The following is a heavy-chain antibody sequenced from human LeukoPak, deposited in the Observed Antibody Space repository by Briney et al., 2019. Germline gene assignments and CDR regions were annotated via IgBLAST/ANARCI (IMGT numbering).Heavy chain of an antibody. D-gene: IGHD3-9*01. Sequence: SETLSLTCTVSGGSISSSSYYWGWIRQPPGKGLEWIVSIYYSGSTYYNPSLKSRVTISVDTSKNQFSLKLSSVTAADTAVYYCARVLRYFDWLPSPFDYWGQGTLVTVSS. CDR3: ARVLRYFDWLPSPFDY. V-gene: IGHV4-39*01. CDR2: IYYSGST. J-gene: IGHJ4*02. CDR1: GGSISSSSYY.